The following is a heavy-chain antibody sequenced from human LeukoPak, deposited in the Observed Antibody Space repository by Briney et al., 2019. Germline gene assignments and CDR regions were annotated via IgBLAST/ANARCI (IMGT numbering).Heavy chain of an antibody. D-gene: IGHD1-7*01. V-gene: IGHV3-23*01. Sequence: GGSLRLSCAASGFRFSSYAMSWVRQAPGKGLEWVPAISGSGVSAYYADSVKGRFTVSRDNSKNTLYLQMSSLRAEDTAVYYCAKDERNWNYNLASQTYDWGQGTLVTVSS. CDR3: AKDERNWNYNLASQTYD. CDR2: ISGSGVSA. J-gene: IGHJ4*02. CDR1: GFRFSSYA.